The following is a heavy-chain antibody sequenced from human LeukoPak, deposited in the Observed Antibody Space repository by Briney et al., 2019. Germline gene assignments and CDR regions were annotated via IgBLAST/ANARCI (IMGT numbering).Heavy chain of an antibody. V-gene: IGHV3-33*01. CDR3: ARAGYCSGGSCYGSDY. J-gene: IGHJ4*02. Sequence: GGSLRLSCAASGFTFSSYGMHWVRQAPGKGLEWVAVIWYDGSNKYYADSVKGRFTISRDNSKNTLYLQMNSLRAEDTAVYYCARAGYCSGGSCYGSDYWGQGTLVSVSS. D-gene: IGHD2-15*01. CDR1: GFTFSSYG. CDR2: IWYDGSNK.